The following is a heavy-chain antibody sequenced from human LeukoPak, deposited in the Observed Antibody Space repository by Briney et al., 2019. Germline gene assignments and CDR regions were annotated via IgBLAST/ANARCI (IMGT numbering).Heavy chain of an antibody. Sequence: PSETLSLTCTVAGASISSHYWSWIRQPPGKGLEWIGYISYSGSTNYNPSPKSRVTLSVDTSKNQISLRLSSVTAADTAVYYCTRDGGVAVSPLDFDFWGQGTLVTVSS. CDR2: ISYSGST. D-gene: IGHD6-19*01. CDR1: GASISSHY. V-gene: IGHV4-59*11. CDR3: TRDGGVAVSPLDFDF. J-gene: IGHJ4*02.